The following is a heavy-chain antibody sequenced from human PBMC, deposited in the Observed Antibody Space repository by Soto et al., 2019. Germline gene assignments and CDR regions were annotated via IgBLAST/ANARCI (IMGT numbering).Heavy chain of an antibody. Sequence: ASVKVSCKASGYSFINYAISWVRQAPGQRLEWMGRLNIGDGNTKYSQRFPGRVTITRDTSASTAYMDLSSLTSDDTAVYYCARGASSSWTSLDYWGQGTLVTVAS. V-gene: IGHV1-3*04. J-gene: IGHJ4*02. CDR1: GYSFINYA. CDR3: ARGASSSWTSLDY. D-gene: IGHD6-13*01. CDR2: LNIGDGNT.